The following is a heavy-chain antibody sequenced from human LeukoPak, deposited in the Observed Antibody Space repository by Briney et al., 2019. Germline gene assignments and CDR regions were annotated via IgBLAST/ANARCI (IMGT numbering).Heavy chain of an antibody. J-gene: IGHJ3*02. Sequence: PGGSLRLSCAASGFTFSSYGMHWVRQAPGKGLDWVALIRYDGTNKYYADSLKGRFTISRDNSKNTLYLQMNSLRAEDTAVYYCAKDVLGYCSSTSCSRDDAFDIWGQGTMVTVSS. V-gene: IGHV3-30*02. CDR1: GFTFSSYG. CDR2: IRYDGTNK. CDR3: AKDVLGYCSSTSCSRDDAFDI. D-gene: IGHD2-2*01.